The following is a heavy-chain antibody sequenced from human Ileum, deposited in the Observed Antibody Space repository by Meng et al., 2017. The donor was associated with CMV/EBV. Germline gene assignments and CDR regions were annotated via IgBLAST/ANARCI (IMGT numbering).Heavy chain of an antibody. CDR3: AKRDPSSFDF. CDR1: GFTFSGFA. Sequence: SCAASGFTFSGFAMSWVRQAPGKGLEWVSVIYRRGSATYYGDSVKGRFTISRDDSKNTVYLQMNTLRAEDTAVYYCAKRDPSSFDFWGQGTMVTVSS. V-gene: IGHV3-23*03. CDR2: IYRRGSAT. J-gene: IGHJ3*01.